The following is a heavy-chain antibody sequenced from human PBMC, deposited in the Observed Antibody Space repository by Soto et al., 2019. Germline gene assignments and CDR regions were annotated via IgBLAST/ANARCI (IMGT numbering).Heavy chain of an antibody. CDR2: IYYSGST. J-gene: IGHJ4*02. CDR3: ARHNYGSGSTYFDY. CDR1: GGSISSGGYY. Sequence: SETLSLTCTVSGGSISSGGYYWSWIRQHPGKGLEWIGYIYYSGSTNYNPSLKSRVTISVDTSKNQFSLKLNSMTAADTAVYYCARHNYGSGSTYFDYWGQGALVTVSS. V-gene: IGHV4-31*03. D-gene: IGHD3-10*01.